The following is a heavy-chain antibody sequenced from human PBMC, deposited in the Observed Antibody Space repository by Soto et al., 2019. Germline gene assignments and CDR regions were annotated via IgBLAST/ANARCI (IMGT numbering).Heavy chain of an antibody. CDR3: ARVSWREKYGMDV. J-gene: IGHJ6*02. Sequence: SLRLSCAASGFTFSDSYMSWIRQAPGKGLEWISYITFSGSTVYYADSLKGRFTISRDNAKNSLYLQMNRLRAEDTAVYYCARVSWREKYGMDVWGQGTTVTVSS. CDR1: GFTFSDSY. V-gene: IGHV3-11*01. CDR2: ITFSGSTV.